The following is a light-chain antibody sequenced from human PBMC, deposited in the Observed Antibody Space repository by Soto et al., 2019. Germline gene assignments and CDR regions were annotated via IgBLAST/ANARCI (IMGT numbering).Light chain of an antibody. CDR1: QSISSW. J-gene: IGKJ1*01. V-gene: IGKV1-5*03. CDR2: KAS. CDR3: QQYDTYTT. Sequence: DIQMTQSPSTLSASVGDRVTITCRASQSISSWLAWYQQKPGKAPKLLIYKASNLESGVPSRFSGSGSGTEFTLTISILQPADFAMYYCQQYDTYTTFGQGTKVEIK.